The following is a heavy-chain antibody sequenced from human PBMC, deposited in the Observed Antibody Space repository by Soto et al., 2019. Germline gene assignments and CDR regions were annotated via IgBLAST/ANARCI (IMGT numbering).Heavy chain of an antibody. J-gene: IGHJ4*02. V-gene: IGHV1-46*01. CDR1: GYTFTAYY. CDR3: ARSRGSCANGVCRIFHY. CDR2: FNPNAITA. D-gene: IGHD2-8*01. Sequence: QVQLVQSGAEVEKPGASVKVSCKASGYTFTAYYIHWVRQAPGQRLEWMGIFNPNAITATYAQDFQGRGTMTSDTSTSTAYMELSSLRSEDTAVYYCARSRGSCANGVCRIFHYWGQGTLVTVSS.